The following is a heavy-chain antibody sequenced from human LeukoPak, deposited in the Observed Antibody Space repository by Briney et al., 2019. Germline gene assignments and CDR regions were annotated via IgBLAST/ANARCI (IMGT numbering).Heavy chain of an antibody. J-gene: IGHJ4*02. Sequence: PGESLRLPCAASGVTFSSYAMSWVRQAPGKGLEWVSAISGSGGSTYYADSVKGRFTISRDDSKNTLYLQMNSLRAEDTAVYYCAKDPVGATIWWGQGTLVTASS. CDR2: ISGSGGST. CDR1: GVTFSSYA. V-gene: IGHV3-23*01. D-gene: IGHD1-26*01. CDR3: AKDPVGATIW.